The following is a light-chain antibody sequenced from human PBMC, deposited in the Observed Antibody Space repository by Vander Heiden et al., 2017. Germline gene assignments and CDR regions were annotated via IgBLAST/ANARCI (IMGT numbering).Light chain of an antibody. J-gene: IGKJ4*01. CDR3: QQYGSSPLT. Sequence: ETVLTQSPGTLPLPSGTGATLSCRASQSVSSSYLAWYQQKPGQAPKLLIYVASSRATGIPDRFSGSGSGTDFTLTISRLEPEDFAVYYCQQYGSSPLTFGGGTKVEIK. CDR2: VAS. V-gene: IGKV3-20*01. CDR1: QSVSSSY.